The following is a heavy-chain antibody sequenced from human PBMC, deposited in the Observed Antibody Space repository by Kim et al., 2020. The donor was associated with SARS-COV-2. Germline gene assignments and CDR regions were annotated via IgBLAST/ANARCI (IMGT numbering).Heavy chain of an antibody. CDR1: GFTFSSYA. J-gene: IGHJ4*02. D-gene: IGHD6-25*01. V-gene: IGHV3-23*01. CDR2: TSAAGGST. CDR3: AKGEGYTSGIGYFDS. Sequence: GGSLRLSCAASGFTFSSYAMSWVRQAPGKGLEWVSGTSAAGGSTYYADSVKGRFTISRDNSKNTLYRQMNSLRAEDTAVYYCAKGEGYTSGIGYFDSWVQATLLSVPS.